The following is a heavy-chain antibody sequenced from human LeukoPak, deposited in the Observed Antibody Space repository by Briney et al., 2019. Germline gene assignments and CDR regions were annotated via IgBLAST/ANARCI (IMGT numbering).Heavy chain of an antibody. CDR1: GYTFTMYY. CDR3: ATGSSGYYSDY. CDR2: ISAYSGNT. J-gene: IGHJ4*02. V-gene: IGHV1-18*04. D-gene: IGHD3-22*01. Sequence: ASVKVSCKASGYTFTMYYIHWVRQAPGQGLEWMGWISAYSGNTSSAQKFQGRVTMTTDTSTSTGYMELRSLRSDDTAVYYCATGSSGYYSDYWGQGTLVTVSS.